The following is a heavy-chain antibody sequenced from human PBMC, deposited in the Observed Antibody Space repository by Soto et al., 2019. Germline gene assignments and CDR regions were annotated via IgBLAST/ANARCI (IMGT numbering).Heavy chain of an antibody. J-gene: IGHJ6*02. CDR3: ARVGRGLRLGELSIQNYYYYYGMDV. CDR1: GGTFSSYA. Sequence: ASVKVSCKASGGTFSSYAISWVRQAPGQGLEWMGGIIPIFGTANYAQKFQGRVTITADESTSTAYMELSSLRSEDTAVYYCARVGRGLRLGELSIQNYYYYYGMDVWGQGTTVTVSS. D-gene: IGHD3-16*02. CDR2: IIPIFGTA. V-gene: IGHV1-69*13.